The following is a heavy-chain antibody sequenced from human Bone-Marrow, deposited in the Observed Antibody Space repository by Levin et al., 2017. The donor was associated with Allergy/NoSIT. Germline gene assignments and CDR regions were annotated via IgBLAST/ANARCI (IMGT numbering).Heavy chain of an antibody. CDR3: ARGGISVAGETADY. D-gene: IGHD6-13*01. J-gene: IGHJ4*01. CDR2: LYSKGNT. V-gene: IGHV3-53*01. Sequence: PGASVKVSCAASGFTISSYYMSWVRQAPEKGLEWVSVLYSKGNTYYADFVKGRFTISRDDSKNTLYLQMNSLRAEDTAIYYCARGGISVAGETADYWGQGTLVSVSS. CDR1: GFTISSYY.